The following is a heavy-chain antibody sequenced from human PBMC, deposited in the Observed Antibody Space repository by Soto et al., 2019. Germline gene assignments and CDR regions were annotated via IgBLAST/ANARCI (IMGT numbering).Heavy chain of an antibody. CDR2: IQYNGYS. Sequence: QVQLQESGPGLVKPSETLSLTCTVSGGSITNYYCSWFRQPPGKGLEWIGYIQYNGYSAYNLSLKRRGTMSMYTYKTRFSLMVESVTATDTAVYYCARHGFGPLHGLVDVWGQGTTVIVSS. CDR1: GGSITNYY. V-gene: IGHV4-59*08. CDR3: ARHGFGPLHGLVDV. J-gene: IGHJ6*02. D-gene: IGHD3-10*01.